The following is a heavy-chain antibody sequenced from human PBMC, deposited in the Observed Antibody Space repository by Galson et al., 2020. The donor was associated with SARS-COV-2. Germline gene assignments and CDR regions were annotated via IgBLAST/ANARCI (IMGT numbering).Heavy chain of an antibody. D-gene: IGHD6-19*01. J-gene: IGHJ4*02. CDR3: ARDWDNSSGWYEGFDY. CDR2: IKQDGSEK. CDR1: GFTFSSYW. Sequence: GGSLRLSCAASGFTFSSYWMSWVRQAPGKGLEWVANIKQDGSEKYYVDSVKGRFTISRDNAKNSLYLQMNSLRAEDTAVYYCARDWDNSSGWYEGFDYWGQGTLVTVSS. V-gene: IGHV3-7*01.